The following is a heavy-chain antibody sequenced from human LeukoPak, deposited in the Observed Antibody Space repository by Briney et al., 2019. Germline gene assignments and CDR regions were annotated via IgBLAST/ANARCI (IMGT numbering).Heavy chain of an antibody. Sequence: GSSVKVSCKASGGTFSSYAISWVRRAPGQGLEWMGGTIPIFGTANYAQKFQGRVTITTDESTSTAYMELSSLRSEDTAVYYCAISMAAFYYYYYYMDVWAKGTTVTVSS. CDR2: TIPIFGTA. CDR3: AISMAAFYYYYYYMDV. V-gene: IGHV1-69*05. D-gene: IGHD6-6*01. CDR1: GGTFSSYA. J-gene: IGHJ6*03.